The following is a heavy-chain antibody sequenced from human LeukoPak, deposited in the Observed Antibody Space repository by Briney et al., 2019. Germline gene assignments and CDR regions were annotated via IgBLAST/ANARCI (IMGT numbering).Heavy chain of an antibody. Sequence: ASVKVSCKASGYTFTKYAMHWVRQAPGQRLEWMGWINAGNGNTKYSQKFQGRVTITRDTSASTAHMELSSLRSEDTAVYYCARIPVHPNIAIRESYYYYGMDVWGQGTTVTVSS. V-gene: IGHV1-3*01. J-gene: IGHJ6*02. D-gene: IGHD3-10*01. CDR2: INAGNGNT. CDR1: GYTFTKYA. CDR3: ARIPVHPNIAIRESYYYYGMDV.